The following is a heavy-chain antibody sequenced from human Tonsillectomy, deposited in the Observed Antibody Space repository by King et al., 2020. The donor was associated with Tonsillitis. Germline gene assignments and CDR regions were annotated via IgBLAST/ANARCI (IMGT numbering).Heavy chain of an antibody. Sequence: VQLVESGAEVKSPGASVKVSCKASGYTFTNYGITWVRQAPGQGLDWVAWISGYNGETHYAQKFQGRFTVTADTSTSTVYMDLRSLGSDDTALYYCVRDERRADYGAGGYFDYWGQGTLVTVSS. CDR2: ISGYNGET. J-gene: IGHJ4*02. CDR3: VRDERRADYGAGGYFDY. V-gene: IGHV1-18*04. D-gene: IGHD4-17*01. CDR1: GYTFTNYG.